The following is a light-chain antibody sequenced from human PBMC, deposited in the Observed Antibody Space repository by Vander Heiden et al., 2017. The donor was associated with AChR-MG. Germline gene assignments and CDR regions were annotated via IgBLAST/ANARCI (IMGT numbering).Light chain of an antibody. CDR3: QQDDSIAQT. CDR1: QSVLYSSKNKNY. J-gene: IGKJ1*01. Sequence: DIVMTQSPDSLAVSLGERATINCKSSQSVLYSSKNKNYLAWYQQKSGQPPKLLIYWASTRESGVPDRFSGSGSGTDFTLTISSLHAEDVAVYYCQQDDSIAQTFGQGTKVEIK. CDR2: WAS. V-gene: IGKV4-1*01.